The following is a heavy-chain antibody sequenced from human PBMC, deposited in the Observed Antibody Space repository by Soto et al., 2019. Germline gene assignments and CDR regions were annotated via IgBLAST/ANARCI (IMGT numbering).Heavy chain of an antibody. CDR1: GFVFSSYW. V-gene: IGHV3-74*01. CDR3: ARGMQGSRYFDL. Sequence: LRLSCAGSGFVFSSYWMHWVRQVPGKGLVWVSRITNDGSSTTYADSVNGRFTISRDNAKNTLYLQMNSLGAEDMAVYYCARGMQGSRYFDLWGRGTLVTVSS. CDR2: ITNDGSST. J-gene: IGHJ2*01.